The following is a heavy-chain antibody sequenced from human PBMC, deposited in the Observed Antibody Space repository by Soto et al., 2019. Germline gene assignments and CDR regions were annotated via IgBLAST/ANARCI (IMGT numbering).Heavy chain of an antibody. V-gene: IGHV3-30*18. CDR2: ISYDGSNR. J-gene: IGHJ4*02. D-gene: IGHD2-2*01. CDR1: GFTFSYYG. Sequence: GSLRLSCAASGFTFSYYGLHWVRHAPGKGLEWVAGISYDGSNRYYGDSVKGRFSISRDNPNNTLYLQMNSLRDEDTAVYYCAKGGRIPTSSVDYWGQGTLVTVSS. CDR3: AKGGRIPTSSVDY.